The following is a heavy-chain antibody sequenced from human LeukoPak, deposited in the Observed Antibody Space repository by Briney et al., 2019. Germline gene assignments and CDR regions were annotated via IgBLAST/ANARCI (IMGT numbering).Heavy chain of an antibody. J-gene: IGHJ4*02. CDR1: GFTFSSYW. D-gene: IGHD6-19*01. Sequence: SGGSLRLSCAASGFTFSSYWMHWVRQAPGKGLEWVSAISGSGGSTYYADSVKGRFTISRDNSKNTLYLQLNSLRAEDTTVYYCAKTTYASNSSGWYNHFDYWGQGTLVTVSS. CDR3: AKTTYASNSSGWYNHFDY. V-gene: IGHV3-23*01. CDR2: ISGSGGST.